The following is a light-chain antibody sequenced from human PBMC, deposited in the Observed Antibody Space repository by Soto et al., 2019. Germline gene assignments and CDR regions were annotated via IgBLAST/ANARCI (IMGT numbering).Light chain of an antibody. CDR1: QDIRTH. V-gene: IGKV1-33*01. CDR2: GAS. J-gene: IGKJ5*01. CDR3: QQVNSFPST. Sequence: DIQMTQSPSSLSASVGDIVTITCQAIQDIRTHLNWFQQKPGKAPKLLIYGASYLEIGVPSRFSGGGSGTDFTLTLSSLQPEDFATYYCQQVNSFPSTFGQGTRLEI.